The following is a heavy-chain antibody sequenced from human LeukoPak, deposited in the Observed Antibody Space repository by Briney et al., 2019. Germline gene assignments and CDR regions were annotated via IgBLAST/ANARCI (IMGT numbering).Heavy chain of an antibody. CDR1: GFTFSSYW. J-gene: IGHJ4*02. CDR3: ARDGQGRSLGY. Sequence: PGGSLRLSCAASGFTFSSYWMSWIRQAPGKGLGWVANIKQDGSEKYYVDSVKGRFTISRDNAKNSLYLQMNSLRAEDTAVYYCARDGQGRSLGYWGQGTLVTVSS. V-gene: IGHV3-7*01. D-gene: IGHD2-15*01. CDR2: IKQDGSEK.